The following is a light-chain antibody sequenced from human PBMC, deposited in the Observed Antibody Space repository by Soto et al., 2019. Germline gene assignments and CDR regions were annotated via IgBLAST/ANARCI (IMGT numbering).Light chain of an antibody. CDR3: QQYNSYPLT. V-gene: IGKV1-5*03. CDR2: KAS. CDR1: QRISNW. Sequence: DIQMTQSPSTLSAPVGDRVTITCRASQRISNWLAWYQQKPGKAPNLLIYKASSLESGVPSRFSGYGSGTEFTLTISSLQPDDFATYYCQQYNSYPLTFGGGTKVEIK. J-gene: IGKJ4*01.